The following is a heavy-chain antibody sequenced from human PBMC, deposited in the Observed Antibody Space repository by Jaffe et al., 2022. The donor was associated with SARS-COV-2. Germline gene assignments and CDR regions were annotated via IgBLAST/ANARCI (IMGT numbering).Heavy chain of an antibody. J-gene: IGHJ6*02. CDR3: ASRPRYSYGPRPGGGMDV. CDR1: GGSFSGYY. CDR2: INHSGST. V-gene: IGHV4-34*01. Sequence: QVQLQQWGAGLLKPSETLSLTCAVYGGSFSGYYWSWIRQPPGKGLEWIGEINHSGSTNYNPSLKSRVTISVDTSKNQFSLKLSSVTAADTAVYYCASRPRYSYGPRPGGGMDVWGQGTTVTVSS. D-gene: IGHD5-18*01.